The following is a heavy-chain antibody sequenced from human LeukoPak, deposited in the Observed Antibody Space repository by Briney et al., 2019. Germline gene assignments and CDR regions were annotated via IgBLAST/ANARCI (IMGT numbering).Heavy chain of an antibody. CDR2: LSGNGDGQ. CDR3: AKGCQCPSGLSSWFDP. J-gene: IGHJ5*02. D-gene: IGHD1-14*01. V-gene: IGHV3-23*01. Sequence: GGSLRLSCSASGFTFTNYGMSWVRQAPGKGLEWVAGLSGNGDGQFYADSVEGRFTVPRDISNNIWYLQMNSLRAEDTAVYYCAKGCQCPSGLSSWFDPRGQGTLVAVSS. CDR1: GFTFTNYG.